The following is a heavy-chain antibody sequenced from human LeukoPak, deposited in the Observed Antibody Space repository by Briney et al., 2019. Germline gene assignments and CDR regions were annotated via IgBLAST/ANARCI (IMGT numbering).Heavy chain of an antibody. J-gene: IGHJ3*02. Sequence: ASETLSLTCTVSGGSISSGGYYWSWIRQHPGKGLEWIGYIYYSGSTYYNPSLKSRVTISVDTSKNQFSLKLSSVTAADTAVYYCARDRYYGSGRNAFGIWGQGTMVTVSS. CDR1: GGSISSGGYY. CDR3: ARDRYYGSGRNAFGI. CDR2: IYYSGST. D-gene: IGHD3-10*01. V-gene: IGHV4-31*03.